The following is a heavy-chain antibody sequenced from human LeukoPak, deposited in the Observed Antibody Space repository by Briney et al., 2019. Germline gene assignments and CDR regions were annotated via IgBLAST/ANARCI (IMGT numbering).Heavy chain of an antibody. CDR1: GYTFTSYY. CDR3: ARDKRGYSYGSGYYYYGMDV. CDR2: INPSGGST. J-gene: IGHJ6*02. D-gene: IGHD5-18*01. V-gene: IGHV1-46*01. Sequence: PLASVKVSCKASGYTFTSYYMHWVRRAPGQGLEWMGIINPSGGSTSYAQKFQGRVTMTRDTSTSTVYMELSSLRSEDTAVYYCARDKRGYSYGSGYYYYGMDVWGQGTTVTVSS.